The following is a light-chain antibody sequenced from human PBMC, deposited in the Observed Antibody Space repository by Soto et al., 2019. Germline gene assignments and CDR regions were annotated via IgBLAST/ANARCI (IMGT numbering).Light chain of an antibody. CDR1: QSISSW. CDR2: DAS. J-gene: IGKJ1*01. V-gene: IGKV1-5*01. Sequence: DIQMTQSPSTLSASVGDRVTITCRASQSISSWLAWYQQKPGKAAKLLIYDASSLESGVPSRFSGSGSGTEFTLTISSLQPDDFATYYCQPYNRYWTFGQGTKVEIK. CDR3: QPYNRYWT.